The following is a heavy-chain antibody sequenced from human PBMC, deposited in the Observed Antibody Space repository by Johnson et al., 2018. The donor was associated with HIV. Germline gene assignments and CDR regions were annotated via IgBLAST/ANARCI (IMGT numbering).Heavy chain of an antibody. CDR1: GFTVSSNY. CDR2: IYSGGST. Sequence: VQLVESGGGVVQPGRSLRLSCAASGFTVSSNYMTWVRQAPGKGLEWVSVIYSGGSTYYADSVKGRFTISRDNSKNTLYLQMNSLRAEDTAVYYCARASDAFDIWGQGTMVTVSS. V-gene: IGHV3-66*01. CDR3: ARASDAFDI. J-gene: IGHJ3*02.